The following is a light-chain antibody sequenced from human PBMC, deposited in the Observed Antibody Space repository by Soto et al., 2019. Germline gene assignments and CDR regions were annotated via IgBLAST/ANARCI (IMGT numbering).Light chain of an antibody. CDR3: AAWDDSLSGRV. J-gene: IGLJ3*02. V-gene: IGLV1-47*02. Sequence: QSVLTQPPSASGTPGQRVTMSCSGSGSNIGPNYVYWFLQFPGTAPKLLIYNNDQRPSGVPDRFSGSKSGTSASLDISGLRSEDEADYYCAAWDDSLSGRVFGGGTKLTVL. CDR1: GSNIGPNY. CDR2: NND.